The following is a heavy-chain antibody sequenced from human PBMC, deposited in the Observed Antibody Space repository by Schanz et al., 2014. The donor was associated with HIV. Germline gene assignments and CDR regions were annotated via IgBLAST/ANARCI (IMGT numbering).Heavy chain of an antibody. CDR2: ISAYNGNT. CDR3: ANEGLTGFIDY. J-gene: IGHJ4*02. D-gene: IGHD6-25*01. Sequence: QVQLVQSGAEVKKPGASVKVSCKASGHTSTNYGITWVRQAPGQGLEWMAWISAYNGNTNYAQKLQGRVTMTTDTSKSTAYMELRRLRSDDTAVYYCANEGLTGFIDYWGQGTLVTVSS. CDR1: GHTSTNYG. V-gene: IGHV1-18*01.